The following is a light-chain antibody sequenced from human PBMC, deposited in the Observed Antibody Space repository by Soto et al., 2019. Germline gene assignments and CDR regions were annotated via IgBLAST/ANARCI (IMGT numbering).Light chain of an antibody. Sequence: QSVLTQPPSVSGAPGQRVTISCTGSSSNIRAGYDVHWYQQLPGTAPKLLIYGNSNRPSGVPDRFSGSKSGTSASLAITGLQAEDEADYYCQSYDSSLSGLFGGGTKLTVL. V-gene: IGLV1-40*01. CDR2: GNS. J-gene: IGLJ2*01. CDR1: SSNIRAGYD. CDR3: QSYDSSLSGL.